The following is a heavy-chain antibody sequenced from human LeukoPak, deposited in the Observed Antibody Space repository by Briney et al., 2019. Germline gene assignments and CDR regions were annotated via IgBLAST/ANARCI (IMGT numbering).Heavy chain of an antibody. D-gene: IGHD3-3*01. CDR3: ASRSSIWSGYQDTLYYFDS. CDR2: MYYSGNT. V-gene: IGHV4-39*07. J-gene: IGHJ4*02. Sequence: PSETLSLTCTVSGGSISSSSYYWGWIRQPPGKGLEWIGSMYYSGNTYYNPSLKSRVTISVDTSKNQFSLKLSSVTAADTAVYYCASRSSIWSGYQDTLYYFDSWGQGTLVTVSS. CDR1: GGSISSSSYY.